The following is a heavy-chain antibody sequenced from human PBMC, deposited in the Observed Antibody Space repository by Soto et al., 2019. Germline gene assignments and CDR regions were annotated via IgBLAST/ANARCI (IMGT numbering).Heavy chain of an antibody. CDR3: ARGNRSTSCYAGGCAFDI. Sequence: ASVKVSCKTSGYTFTNYDINWVRQATGQGLEWMGWINPNSGGTNYAQKFQGWVTMTRDTSISTAYMELSRLRSDDTAVYYCARGNRSTSCYAGGCAFDIWGQGTMVTVSS. CDR1: GYTFTNYD. CDR2: INPNSGGT. V-gene: IGHV1-2*04. D-gene: IGHD2-2*01. J-gene: IGHJ3*02.